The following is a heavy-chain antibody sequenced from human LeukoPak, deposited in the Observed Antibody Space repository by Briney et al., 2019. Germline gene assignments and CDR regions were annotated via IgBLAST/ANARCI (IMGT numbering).Heavy chain of an antibody. J-gene: IGHJ6*03. V-gene: IGHV3-30*02. CDR1: GFTFSSYG. CDR3: AKVGGIRQTSIAAAGANYYYYYMDV. D-gene: IGHD6-13*01. CDR2: IRYDGSNK. Sequence: PGGSLRLSCAASGFTFSSYGMHWVCQAPGKGLEWVAFIRYDGSNKYYADSVKGRFTISRDNSKNTLYLQMNSLRAEDTAVYYCAKVGGIRQTSIAAAGANYYYYYMDVWGKGTTVTVSS.